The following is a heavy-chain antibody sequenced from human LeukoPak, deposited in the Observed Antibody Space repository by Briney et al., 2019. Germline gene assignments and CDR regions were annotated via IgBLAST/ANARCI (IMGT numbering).Heavy chain of an antibody. CDR2: ISSDGTKE. CDR3: ATAPHGMDV. Sequence: PGGSLRLSCAASGITFSPHIMCWVRQAPGEGLEWVTTISSDGTKEYYADSVKGRFTISRDNSKNTLSLQMSSLRAEDTAMYYCATAPHGMDVWGQGTTVTVSS. J-gene: IGHJ6*02. CDR1: GITFSPHI. V-gene: IGHV3-30*03.